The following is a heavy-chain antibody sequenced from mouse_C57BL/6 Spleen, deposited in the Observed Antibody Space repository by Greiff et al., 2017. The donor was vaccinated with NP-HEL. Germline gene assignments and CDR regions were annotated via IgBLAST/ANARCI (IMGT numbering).Heavy chain of an antibody. D-gene: IGHD3-3*01. CDR2: ISYDGSN. CDR1: GYSITSGYY. J-gene: IGHJ3*01. CDR3: ARGGWDWFAD. V-gene: IGHV3-6*01. Sequence: EVKLQESGPGLVKPSQSLSLTCSVTGYSITSGYYWNWIRQFPGNKLEWMGYISYDGSNNYNPSLKNRISITRDTSKHQFFLKLNSVTTEDTATYYCARGGWDWFADWGQGTLVTVSA.